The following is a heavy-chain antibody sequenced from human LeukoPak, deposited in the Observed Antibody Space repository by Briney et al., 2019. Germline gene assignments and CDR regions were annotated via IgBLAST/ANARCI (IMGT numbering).Heavy chain of an antibody. V-gene: IGHV3-21*01. J-gene: IGHJ4*02. CDR1: GFTFSSYS. D-gene: IGHD4-17*01. Sequence: GSLRLSCAASGFTFSSYSMNWVRQAQGKGLEWVSSISSSSSYIYYADSVKGRLNISRDKDKNSLYLQMNSLRAEDTAVYYCARYVRDYGDYDPFFDYWGQGTLVTVSS. CDR3: ARYVRDYGDYDPFFDY. CDR2: ISSSSSYI.